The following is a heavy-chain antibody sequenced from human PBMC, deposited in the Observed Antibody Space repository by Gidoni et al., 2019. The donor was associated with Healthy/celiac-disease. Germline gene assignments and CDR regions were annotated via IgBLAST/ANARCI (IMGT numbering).Heavy chain of an antibody. J-gene: IGHJ6*03. V-gene: IGHV1-69*01. Sequence: VRQAPGQGLEWMGGIIPIFGTANYAQKFQGRVTITADEPTSTAYMELSSLRSEDTAVYYCARLGRYCSSTSCYVQSNYYYYMDVWGKGTTVTVSS. CDR2: IIPIFGTA. D-gene: IGHD2-2*01. CDR3: ARLGRYCSSTSCYVQSNYYYYMDV.